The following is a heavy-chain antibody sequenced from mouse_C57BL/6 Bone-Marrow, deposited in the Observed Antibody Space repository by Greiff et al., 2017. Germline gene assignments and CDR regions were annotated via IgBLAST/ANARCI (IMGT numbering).Heavy chain of an antibody. CDR2: INPSTGGT. J-gene: IGHJ4*01. D-gene: IGHD6-1*01. CDR1: GYSFTGYY. V-gene: IGHV1-42*01. Sequence: EVHLVESGPELVKPGASVKISCKASGYSFTGYYMNWVKQSPEKSLEWIGEINPSTGGTTYNQKFKAKATLTVDKSSSTAYMQLKSLTSEDSAVYYCARWPRAMDYWGQGTSVTVSS. CDR3: ARWPRAMDY.